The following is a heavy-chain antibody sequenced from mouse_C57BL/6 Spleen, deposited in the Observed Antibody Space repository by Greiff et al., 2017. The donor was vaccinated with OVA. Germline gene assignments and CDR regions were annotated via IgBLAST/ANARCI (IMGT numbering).Heavy chain of an antibody. D-gene: IGHD3-2*02. V-gene: IGHV1-15*01. Sequence: QVQLQQSGAELVRPGASVTLSCKASGYTFTDYEMHWVKQTPVHGLEWIGAIDPETGGTAYNQKFKGKAILTADKSSSTAYMELRSLTSEDSAVYYCTSGLRLRYFDYWGQGTTLTVSS. CDR2: IDPETGGT. CDR1: GYTFTDYE. J-gene: IGHJ2*01. CDR3: TSGLRLRYFDY.